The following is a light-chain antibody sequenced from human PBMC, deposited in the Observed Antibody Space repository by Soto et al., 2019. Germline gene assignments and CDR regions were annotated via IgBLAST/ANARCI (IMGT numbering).Light chain of an antibody. CDR3: CSYAGSSTWV. V-gene: IGLV2-23*01. CDR2: EGS. J-gene: IGLJ3*02. CDR1: SSDVGSYNL. Sequence: HSVLTQPASVSGSPGQSITISCTGTSSDVGSYNLVSWYQQHPGKAPKLMIYEGSKRPSGVSNRFSGSKSGNTASLTNSGLQDEDEADYYCCSYAGSSTWVFGGGTKLTVL.